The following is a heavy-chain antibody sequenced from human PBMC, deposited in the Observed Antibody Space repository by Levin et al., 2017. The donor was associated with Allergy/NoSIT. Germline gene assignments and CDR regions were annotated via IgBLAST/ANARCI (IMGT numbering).Heavy chain of an antibody. J-gene: IGHJ4*02. CDR1: GFTFSSYA. CDR2: ISGSGGST. V-gene: IGHV3-23*01. Sequence: GESLKISCAASGFTFSSYAMSWVRQAPGKGLEWVSAISGSGGSTYYADSVKGRFTISRDNSKNTLYLQMNSLRAEDTAVYYCAARRFLGGEDVDYWGQGTLVTVSS. CDR3: AARRFLGGEDVDY. D-gene: IGHD3-3*01.